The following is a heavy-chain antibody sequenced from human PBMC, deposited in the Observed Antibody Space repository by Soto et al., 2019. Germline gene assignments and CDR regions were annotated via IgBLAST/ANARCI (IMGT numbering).Heavy chain of an antibody. CDR2: IYYSGST. CDR3: SSQTYSYAWHH. CDR1: SGSISSNW. Sequence: SETLSLTCAVSSGSISSNWWTWVLQPPGKGLEWIGEIYYSGSTNYNPSLKSRVTISIDNSKTQFYLDLSSVTAADTAVYYCSSQTYSYAWHHWGQGTQVTVSS. V-gene: IGHV4-4*02. J-gene: IGHJ5*02. D-gene: IGHD5-18*01.